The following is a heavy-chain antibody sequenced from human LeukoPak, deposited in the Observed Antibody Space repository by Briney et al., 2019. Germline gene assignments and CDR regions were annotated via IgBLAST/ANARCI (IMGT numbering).Heavy chain of an antibody. CDR1: GFTVSDNY. J-gene: IGHJ5*02. Sequence: GGSLRLSCAASGFTVSDNYMSWVRQAPGKGLEWVSVMYSGGDTYYADSVKGRFTFSRDISKNTLYLQMNGLRTEDTAMYYCARDASQVPAAGVLASWGQGTLVTVSS. CDR3: ARDASQVPAAGVLAS. V-gene: IGHV3-53*01. CDR2: MYSGGDT. D-gene: IGHD6-13*01.